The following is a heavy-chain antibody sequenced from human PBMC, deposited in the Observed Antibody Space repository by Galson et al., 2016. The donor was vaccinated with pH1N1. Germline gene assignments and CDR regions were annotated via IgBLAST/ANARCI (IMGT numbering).Heavy chain of an antibody. CDR2: IYPGDSDT. CDR3: ARHRGGGGGDSYYFDY. Sequence: QSGAEVKKPGESLKISCTGSGYDFSNYWIGWVRQMPGKGLEWMGIIYPGDSDTRYSPSFQGQVTISADKSIDTAFLQWNSLKASDTAMYYCARHRGGGGGDSYYFDYWGQGALVTVSS. V-gene: IGHV5-51*03. J-gene: IGHJ4*02. D-gene: IGHD2-21*02. CDR1: GYDFSNYW.